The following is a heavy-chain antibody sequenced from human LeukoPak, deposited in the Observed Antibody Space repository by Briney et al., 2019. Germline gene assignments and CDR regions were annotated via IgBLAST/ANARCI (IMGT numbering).Heavy chain of an antibody. Sequence: ASVKVSCKTSGYTFTSYGITWVRQAPGQGLEWMGWISPYNGNTNYAQKFQGGVTMTTDTSTSTAYMELRSLRSDDTAVYYCARDGTRWQQLAYWFGPWGQGTLVTVSS. J-gene: IGHJ5*02. CDR3: ARDGTRWQQLAYWFGP. V-gene: IGHV1-18*01. D-gene: IGHD6-13*01. CDR1: GYTFTSYG. CDR2: ISPYNGNT.